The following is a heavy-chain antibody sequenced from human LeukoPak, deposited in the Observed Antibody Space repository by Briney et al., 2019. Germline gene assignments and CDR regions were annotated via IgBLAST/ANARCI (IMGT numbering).Heavy chain of an antibody. CDR3: ARDEVGQGSFDY. J-gene: IGHJ4*02. Sequence: GGSLRLSCAASGFTFSSYAMSWVRQAPGKGLEWVSAISGSGGSTYYADSVKGRFTISRDNAKNSLYLQMNSLRAEDTAVYYCARDEVGQGSFDYWGQGTLVTVSS. D-gene: IGHD1-26*01. CDR1: GFTFSSYA. CDR2: ISGSGGST. V-gene: IGHV3-23*01.